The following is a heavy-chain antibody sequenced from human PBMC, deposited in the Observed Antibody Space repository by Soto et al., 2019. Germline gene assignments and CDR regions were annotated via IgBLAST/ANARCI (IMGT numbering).Heavy chain of an antibody. D-gene: IGHD6-13*01. CDR2: IKSKTDGGTT. Sequence: GGSLRLSCAASGFTFSNAWMNWVRQAPGKGLEWVGRIKSKTDGGTTDYAAPVKGRFTISRDDSKNTLYLQMNSLKTEDTAVYYCTTAGKSQQLVHYYYYGMDVWGQGTTVTVSS. J-gene: IGHJ6*02. V-gene: IGHV3-15*07. CDR3: TTAGKSQQLVHYYYYGMDV. CDR1: GFTFSNAW.